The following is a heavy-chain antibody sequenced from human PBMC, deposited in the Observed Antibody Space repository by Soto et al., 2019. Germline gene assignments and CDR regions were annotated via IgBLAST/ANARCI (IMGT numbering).Heavy chain of an antibody. D-gene: IGHD3-22*01. CDR3: ALADYYDSSGPYYGMDF. J-gene: IGHJ6*02. CDR2: INPNSGGT. Sequence: ASVNVSCKASGYTFTGYYMHWVRQAPGQGLEWMGWINPNSGGTNYAQKFQGWVTMTRDTSISTAYMELSRLRSDDTAVYYCALADYYDSSGPYYGMDFWGQGTTVTVSS. V-gene: IGHV1-2*04. CDR1: GYTFTGYY.